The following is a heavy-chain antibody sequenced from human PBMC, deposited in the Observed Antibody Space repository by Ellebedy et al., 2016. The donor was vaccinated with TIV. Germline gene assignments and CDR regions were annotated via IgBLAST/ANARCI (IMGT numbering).Heavy chain of an antibody. CDR1: GFTFSSYS. CDR2: ISSSSSTI. J-gene: IGHJ3*02. V-gene: IGHV3-48*04. CDR3: ARDKSPYETLPGAFDI. Sequence: GESLKISXAASGFTFSSYSMNWVRQAPGKGLEWVSYISSSSSTIYYADSVKGRFTISRDNAKNSLYLQMNSLRAEDTAVYYCARDKSPYETLPGAFDIWGQGTMVTVSS. D-gene: IGHD2-21*01.